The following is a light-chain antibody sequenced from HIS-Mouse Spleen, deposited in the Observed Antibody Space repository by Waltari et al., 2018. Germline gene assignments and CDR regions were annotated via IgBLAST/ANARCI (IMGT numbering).Light chain of an antibody. CDR3: SSYTSSRTGV. Sequence: QSALTQPASVSGSPGQSITISCTGTSSDVGGYNYVPWYQQHPGKAPKLMIYDVSNPPSGVSNRFSGSKSGNTASLTISGLQAEDEADYYCSSYTSSRTGVFGGGTKLTVL. V-gene: IGLV2-14*03. CDR1: SSDVGGYNY. CDR2: DVS. J-gene: IGLJ2*01.